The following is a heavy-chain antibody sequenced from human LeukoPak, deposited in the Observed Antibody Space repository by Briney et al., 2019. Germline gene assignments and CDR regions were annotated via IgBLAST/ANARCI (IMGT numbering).Heavy chain of an antibody. CDR2: INHSGST. Sequence: SETLSLTCAVYGGSFSGYYWSWIRQPPGKGLEWIGEINHSGSTNYNPSLKSRVTISVDTSKNQFSLKLSSVTAADTAVYYCARRIPGYSYGLNRYGMDVWGQGTTVTVSS. J-gene: IGHJ6*02. CDR1: GGSFSGYY. CDR3: ARRIPGYSYGLNRYGMDV. V-gene: IGHV4-34*01. D-gene: IGHD5-18*01.